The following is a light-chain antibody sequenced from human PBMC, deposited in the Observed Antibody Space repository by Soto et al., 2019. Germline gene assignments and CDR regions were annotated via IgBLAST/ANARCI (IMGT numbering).Light chain of an antibody. V-gene: IGLV2-8*01. Sequence: QSALTQPPSASGSPGQSVTISCTGTSSDVGGYNYVSWYQQHPGKAPKLMIYEVSKRPSGVPDRFSGSKSGNTASLTVSGLQAEDEADYDCSSYAGSNNPPYVFGTGTKLTVL. CDR3: SSYAGSNNPPYV. CDR1: SSDVGGYNY. CDR2: EVS. J-gene: IGLJ1*01.